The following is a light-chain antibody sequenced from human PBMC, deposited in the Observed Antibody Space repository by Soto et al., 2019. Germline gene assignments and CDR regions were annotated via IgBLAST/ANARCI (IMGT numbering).Light chain of an antibody. J-gene: IGKJ1*01. CDR1: QSVRNW. CDR2: DSS. Sequence: IQMTQSPSTLFASFGDRVNITCRASQSVRNWLAWYQQKPGRAPQLLIYDSSTLEPGVPSRFRGSGSGTEFTLTINGLQPDDFATYYCQQYDGYSPQTFGQGTKVDIK. V-gene: IGKV1-5*01. CDR3: QQYDGYSPQT.